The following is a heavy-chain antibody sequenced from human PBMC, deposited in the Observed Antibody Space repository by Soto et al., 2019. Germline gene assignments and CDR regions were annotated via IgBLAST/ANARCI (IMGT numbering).Heavy chain of an antibody. D-gene: IGHD4-4*01. CDR3: SRAGILTTPYYFDY. V-gene: IGHV3-72*01. CDR2: IRNKANSYTT. J-gene: IGHJ4*02. CDR1: GFTFSDHY. Sequence: EVQLVESGGALVQPGGSLRLSCAASGFTFSDHYMDWVRQAPGKGLEWVGRIRNKANSYTTEYAASVKGRITISRDDSKNSVYLQMNSLKTEDTAVYYCSRAGILTTPYYFDYWGQGTLVTVSS.